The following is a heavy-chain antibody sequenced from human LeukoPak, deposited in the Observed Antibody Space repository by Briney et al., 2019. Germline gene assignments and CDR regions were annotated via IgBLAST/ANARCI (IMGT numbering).Heavy chain of an antibody. J-gene: IGHJ4*02. Sequence: SETLSLTCAVYGGSFSGYYWSWIRQPPGKGLEWIGEINHSGSTNYNPSLKSRVTISVDTSKNQFSLKLSSVTAADTAVYYCARGDGYNYAHFDYWGQGTLVTVSS. CDR1: GGSFSGYY. CDR3: ARGDGYNYAHFDY. CDR2: INHSGST. D-gene: IGHD5-24*01. V-gene: IGHV4-34*01.